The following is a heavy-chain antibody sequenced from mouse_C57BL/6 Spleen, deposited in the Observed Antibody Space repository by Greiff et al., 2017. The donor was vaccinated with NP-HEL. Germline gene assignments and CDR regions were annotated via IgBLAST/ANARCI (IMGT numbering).Heavy chain of an antibody. CDR1: GYAFSSSW. CDR3: ARPYDGYQAWFAY. CDR2: IYPGDGDT. V-gene: IGHV1-82*01. Sequence: QVQLQQSGPELVKPGASVKISCKASGYAFSSSWMNWVKQRPGKGLEWIGRIYPGDGDTNYNGKFKGKATLTADKSSSTAYMQLSSLTSEDSAVYFCARPYDGYQAWFAYWGQGTTLTVSS. J-gene: IGHJ2*01. D-gene: IGHD2-3*01.